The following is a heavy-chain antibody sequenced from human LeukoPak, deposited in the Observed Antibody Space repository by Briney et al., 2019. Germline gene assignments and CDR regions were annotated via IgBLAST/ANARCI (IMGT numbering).Heavy chain of an antibody. J-gene: IGHJ4*02. V-gene: IGHV4-39*07. CDR2: IFYSGST. Sequence: PSETLSLTCTVSGGSISTSNYYWGWIRQPPGKGLEWIGNIFYSGSTYYSPSLKSRVTISLDTSRNQFSLKLSSVTAADTAVYYCARRRMVLWFGGGSAWDYWGQGTLVTVSS. CDR1: GGSISTSNYY. CDR3: ARRRMVLWFGGGSAWDY. D-gene: IGHD3-10*01.